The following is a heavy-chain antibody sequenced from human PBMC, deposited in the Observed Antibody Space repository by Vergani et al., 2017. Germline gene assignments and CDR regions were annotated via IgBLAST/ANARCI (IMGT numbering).Heavy chain of an antibody. CDR3: ARLGYSYGPPCYFDY. V-gene: IGHV4-38-2*01. D-gene: IGHD5-18*01. J-gene: IGHJ4*02. CDR2: IYHSGST. CDR1: GYSISSGYY. Sequence: QVQLQESGPGLVKPSETLSLTCAVSGYSISSGYYWGWIRQPPGKGLEWIGSIYHSGSTYYNPSLKSRVTISVDTSTNQFSLKLSSVTAADTAVYYCARLGYSYGPPCYFDYWGQGTLVTVSS.